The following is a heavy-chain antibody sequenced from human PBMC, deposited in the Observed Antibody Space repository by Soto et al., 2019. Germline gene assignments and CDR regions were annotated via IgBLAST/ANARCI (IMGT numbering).Heavy chain of an antibody. CDR1: GFAFSSYV. J-gene: IGHJ4*02. CDR2: ISYDGSVQ. V-gene: IGHV3-30*03. Sequence: QAQLVESGGGVVQPGRSLRLSCAASGFAFSSYVMHWVRQAPGTGLEWVAVISYDGSVQYYADSVKGRFTISRDNSKNMVLLQISSLRAEDTAVYYCVSDRGYGHASVPYSWGQGTLVSVSS. CDR3: VSDRGYGHASVPYS. D-gene: IGHD5-18*01.